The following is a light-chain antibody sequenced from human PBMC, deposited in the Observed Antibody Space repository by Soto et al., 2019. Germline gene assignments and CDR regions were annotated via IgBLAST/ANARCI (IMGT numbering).Light chain of an antibody. V-gene: IGLV2-14*01. J-gene: IGLJ1*01. CDR3: SSYASSSARV. Sequence: QSALTQPASVSGSPGQSITISCTGTSGAVGAYNYVSWYQQHPGKAPKLMIYDVTNRPSGVSNRFSGSKSGNTASLTISGLQAEDEADYYCSSYASSSARVFGTGTKVTVL. CDR1: SGAVGAYNY. CDR2: DVT.